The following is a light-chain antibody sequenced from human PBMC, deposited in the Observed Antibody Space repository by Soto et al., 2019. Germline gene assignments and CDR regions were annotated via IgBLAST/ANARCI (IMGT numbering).Light chain of an antibody. V-gene: IGKV1-39*01. J-gene: IGKJ2*01. Sequence: DIQMTQSPSSLSASVGDRVTITCRASQSISTYLNWYQQKPGKDPKLLIYGASSLQSGVPSRFSGSGSGTDFTLSISSLQAADFATYYCQQSYSTPLYTFGPGTKLEIK. CDR3: QQSYSTPLYT. CDR1: QSISTY. CDR2: GAS.